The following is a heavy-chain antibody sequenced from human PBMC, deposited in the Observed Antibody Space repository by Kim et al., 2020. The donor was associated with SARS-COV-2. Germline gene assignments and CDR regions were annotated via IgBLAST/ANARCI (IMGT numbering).Heavy chain of an antibody. CDR1: GFTFSSFW. CDR3: VRAAWEQRGTDGFDY. Sequence: GGSLRLSCAASGFTFSSFWMSWVRQAPGKGLEWVAHIRKDGREIKFVDSVKGRFTISRDNAKNSLYLQMNSLRVEDRAVYYCVRAAWEQRGTDGFDYWGQGTLVTVTS. V-gene: IGHV3-7*01. J-gene: IGHJ4*02. D-gene: IGHD1-26*01. CDR2: IRKDGREI.